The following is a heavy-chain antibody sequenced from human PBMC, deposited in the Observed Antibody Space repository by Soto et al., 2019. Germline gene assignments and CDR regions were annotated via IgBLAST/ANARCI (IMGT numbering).Heavy chain of an antibody. CDR2: IYYSGST. CDR3: ARHTTYYYDSSGYYKNWFDP. V-gene: IGHV4-30-4*01. D-gene: IGHD3-22*01. Sequence: SETLSLTCTVSGGSISSGDYYWSWIRQPPWKGLEWIGYIYYSGSTYYNPSLKSRVTISVDTSKNQFSLKLSSVTAADTAVYYCARHTTYYYDSSGYYKNWFDPWGQGXLVTVYS. CDR1: GGSISSGDYY. J-gene: IGHJ5*02.